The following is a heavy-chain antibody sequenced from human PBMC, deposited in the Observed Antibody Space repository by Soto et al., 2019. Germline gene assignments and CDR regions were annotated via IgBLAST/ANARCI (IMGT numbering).Heavy chain of an antibody. CDR1: GGTFSSYT. CDR2: IIPILGIA. D-gene: IGHD6-13*01. V-gene: IGHV1-69*02. Sequence: QVQLVQSGAEVKKPGSSVKVSCKASGGTFSSYTISWVRQAPGQGLEWMGRIIPILGIANYAQKFQGRVTITADKSTSTAYMDLSSLRSEDTAVYYCARGSIAAAGTRSFDHWGQGTLVTVSS. CDR3: ARGSIAAAGTRSFDH. J-gene: IGHJ5*02.